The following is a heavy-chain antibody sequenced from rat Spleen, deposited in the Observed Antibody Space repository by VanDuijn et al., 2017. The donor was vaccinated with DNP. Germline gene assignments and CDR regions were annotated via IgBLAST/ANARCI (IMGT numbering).Heavy chain of an antibody. J-gene: IGHJ2*01. Sequence: EVQLVESGGGLVQPGGSLKLSCAASGFTFRDYYMAWVRQAPTKGLEWVAYSSYDGGSTYNGDSVKGRFTISRDNAKSTLYLQMNSLRSEDTATYHCVRPHYYYGSYPHYWGQGVMVTVSS. D-gene: IGHD1-12*02. CDR2: SSYDGGST. V-gene: IGHV5-22*01. CDR1: GFTFRDYY. CDR3: VRPHYYYGSYPHY.